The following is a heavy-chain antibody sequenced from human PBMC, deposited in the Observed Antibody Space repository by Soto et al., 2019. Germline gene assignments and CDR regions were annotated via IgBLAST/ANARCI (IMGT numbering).Heavy chain of an antibody. CDR1: GFTFSSYG. CDR2: ISYDGSNK. V-gene: IGHV3-30*18. CDR3: AKDLGAKDGMLFYYGMDV. J-gene: IGHJ6*02. D-gene: IGHD1-26*01. Sequence: GGSLRLSCAASGFTFSSYGMHWVRQAPGKGLEWVAVISYDGSNKYYADSVKGRFTISRDNSKNTLYLQMNSLRAEDTAVYYCAKDLGAKDGMLFYYGMDVWGQGTTVTVSS.